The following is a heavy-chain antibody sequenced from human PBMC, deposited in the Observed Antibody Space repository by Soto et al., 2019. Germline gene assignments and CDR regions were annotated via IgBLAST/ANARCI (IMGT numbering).Heavy chain of an antibody. J-gene: IGHJ4*02. V-gene: IGHV4-39*01. CDR2: MYFSGFYSGST. D-gene: IGHD3-9*01. CDR3: ARGFDLLTFGFCLDY. CDR1: GGSMSSSSYY. Sequence: KSSETLSLTCTVSGGSMSSSSYYWGWIRQPPGKGLEWIANMYFSGFYSGSTSYNPSLKSRVTISVDTSKNQFSLQVSSVTAADTAVYYCARGFDLLTFGFCLDYWGQGTLVTVSS.